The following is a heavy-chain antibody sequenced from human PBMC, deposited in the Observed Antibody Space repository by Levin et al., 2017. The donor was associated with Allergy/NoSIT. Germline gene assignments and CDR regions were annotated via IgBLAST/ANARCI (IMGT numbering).Heavy chain of an antibody. V-gene: IGHV4-34*01. J-gene: IGHJ6*03. CDR3: ARGAGVRGVSDYYYYYMDV. CDR2: INHSGST. D-gene: IGHD3-10*01. Sequence: SQTLSLTCAVYGGSFSGYYWSWIRQPPGKGLEWIGEINHSGSTNYNPSLKSRVTISVDTSKNQFSLKLSSVTAADTAVYYCARGAGVRGVSDYYYYYMDVCGKGTTVTVSS. CDR1: GGSFSGYY.